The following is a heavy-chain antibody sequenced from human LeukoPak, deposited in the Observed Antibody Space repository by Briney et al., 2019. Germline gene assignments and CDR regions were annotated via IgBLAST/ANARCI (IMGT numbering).Heavy chain of an antibody. CDR2: ISSSSSTI. CDR1: GFTFSSYS. J-gene: IGHJ3*02. Sequence: EGSLRLSCAASGFTFSSYSMNWVRQAPGKGLEWVSYISSSSSTIYYADSVKGRFTISRDNAKNSLYLQKNSLRAEDTAVYYCARDMDTAMVTHDAFDIWGQGTMVTVSS. CDR3: ARDMDTAMVTHDAFDI. D-gene: IGHD5-18*01. V-gene: IGHV3-48*04.